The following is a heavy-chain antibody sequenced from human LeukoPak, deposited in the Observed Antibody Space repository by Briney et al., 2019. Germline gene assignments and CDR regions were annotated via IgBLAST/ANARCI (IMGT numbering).Heavy chain of an antibody. Sequence: PGGSLRLACADSGFTFSSYSMNWVRQAPGKGLEWVSYISSSSSTIYYADSVKGRFTISGDNAKNSLYLQMNSLRAEDTAVYYCARRGSGTYYYYYYMDVWRKGTTVTVSS. V-gene: IGHV3-48*01. CDR2: ISSSSSTI. CDR1: GFTFSSYS. CDR3: ARRGSGTYYYYYYMDV. D-gene: IGHD1-26*01. J-gene: IGHJ6*03.